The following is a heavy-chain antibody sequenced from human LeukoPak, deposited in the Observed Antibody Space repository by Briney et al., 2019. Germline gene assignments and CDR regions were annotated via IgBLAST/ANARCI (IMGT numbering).Heavy chain of an antibody. D-gene: IGHD1-7*01. CDR2: ISYDGSNK. V-gene: IGHV3-30*04. CDR1: GFTFSSYS. J-gene: IGHJ1*01. CDR3: ARDTDNWNYDV. Sequence: GGSLRLSCAASGFTFSSYSMHWVRQAPGKGLEWVAIISYDGSNKYYADSVKGRFTISRDNSKNTLYLQMNSLRAEDTAVYYCARDTDNWNYDVWGQGTLVTVSS.